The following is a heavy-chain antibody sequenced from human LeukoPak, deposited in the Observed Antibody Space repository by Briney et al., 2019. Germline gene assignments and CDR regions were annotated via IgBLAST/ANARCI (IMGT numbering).Heavy chain of an antibody. Sequence: PGGSLRLSCAASGFTFSSYSMNWVRQAPGKGLEWVGRIKSKTDGGTTDFAAPVKGRFTISRDDSENTLYLQMNSLETEDTAVYYCTASYGDSYFDYWGQGTLVTVSS. CDR2: IKSKTDGGTT. D-gene: IGHD4-17*01. V-gene: IGHV3-15*01. J-gene: IGHJ4*02. CDR3: TASYGDSYFDY. CDR1: GFTFSSYS.